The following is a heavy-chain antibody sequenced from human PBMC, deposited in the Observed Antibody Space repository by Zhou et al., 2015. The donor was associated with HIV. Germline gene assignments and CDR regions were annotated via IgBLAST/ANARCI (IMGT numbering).Heavy chain of an antibody. Sequence: QVQLVESGGGVVQPGRSLRLSCAASGFTFSSYGMHWVRQAPGKGLEWVAVISYDGSNKYYADSVKGRFTISRDNSKNTLYLQMNSLRAEDTAVYYCAKSPGIAAAEYYFDYWGQGTLVHRLL. J-gene: IGHJ4*02. CDR3: AKSPGIAAAEYYFDY. D-gene: IGHD6-13*01. V-gene: IGHV3-30*18. CDR1: GFTFSSYG. CDR2: ISYDGSNK.